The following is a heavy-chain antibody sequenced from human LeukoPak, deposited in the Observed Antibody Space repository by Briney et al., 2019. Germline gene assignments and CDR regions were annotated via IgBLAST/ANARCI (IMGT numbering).Heavy chain of an antibody. CDR1: GFTFSRYS. J-gene: IGHJ4*02. D-gene: IGHD6-6*01. CDR3: AARGTARAFDY. CDR2: ISSSSSYI. Sequence: GGSLRLSCAASGFTFSRYSMNWVRQAPGKGLEWVSSISSSSSYIYHADSVKGRFTISRDNAKNSLYLQMNSLRAEDTAVYYCAARGTARAFDYWGQGTLVTVSS. V-gene: IGHV3-21*01.